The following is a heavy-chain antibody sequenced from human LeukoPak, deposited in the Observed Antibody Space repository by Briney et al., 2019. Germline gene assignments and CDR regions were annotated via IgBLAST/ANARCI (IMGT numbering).Heavy chain of an antibody. D-gene: IGHD6-13*01. CDR2: IKQDGSDK. CDR3: ATGQQLGY. Sequence: GRSLRLSCVASGLTFSSHWMSWVRQAPGRGLEWVANIKQDGSDKYYVDSVKGRFTISRDNAKKSLYLQMNSLRAEDTAVYYCATGQQLGYWGQGTLVTVSS. CDR1: GLTFSSHW. V-gene: IGHV3-7*01. J-gene: IGHJ4*02.